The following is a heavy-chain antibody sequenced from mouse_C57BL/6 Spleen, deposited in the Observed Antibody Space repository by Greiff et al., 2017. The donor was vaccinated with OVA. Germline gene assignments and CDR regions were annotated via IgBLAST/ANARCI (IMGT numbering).Heavy chain of an antibody. CDR3: TVITTVERAMDD. D-gene: IGHD1-1*01. Sequence: VPLKQSGAELVRPGASVQLSCTASGFNIKDDYMHWVKQRPEQGLEWIGWIDPENGDTEYASKFQGKATITADTSSNTAYLQLSSLTSEDTAVYDCTVITTVERAMDDWGQGTSVTVSS. CDR1: GFNIKDDY. V-gene: IGHV14-4*01. CDR2: IDPENGDT. J-gene: IGHJ4*01.